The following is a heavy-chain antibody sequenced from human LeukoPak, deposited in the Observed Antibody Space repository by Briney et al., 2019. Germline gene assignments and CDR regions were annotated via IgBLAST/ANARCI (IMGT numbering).Heavy chain of an antibody. D-gene: IGHD6-19*01. J-gene: IGHJ4*02. CDR1: GGSISSSSYY. CDR2: IYYSGST. V-gene: IGHV4-39*07. CDR3: ARGPTAVAGHY. Sequence: SETLSLTCTASGGSISSSSYYWGWIRQPPGKGLEWIGSIYYSGSTYYNPSLKSRVTISVDTSKNQFSLKLSSVTAADTAVYYCARGPTAVAGHYWGQGTLVTVSS.